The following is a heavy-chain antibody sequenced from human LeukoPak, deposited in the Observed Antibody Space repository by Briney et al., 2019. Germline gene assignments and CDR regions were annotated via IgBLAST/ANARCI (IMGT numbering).Heavy chain of an antibody. V-gene: IGHV3-48*04. CDR1: GFTFSSYR. Sequence: GGSLRLSCAASGFTFSSYRMIWVRQTPGKGLEWVSSISSSSSTINYADSMRGRFTISRDNAKNSLYLQMNSLRAEDTAVYYCARGGIITSYAFEIWGQGAMVTVSS. J-gene: IGHJ3*02. CDR2: ISSSSSTI. CDR3: ARGGIITSYAFEI. D-gene: IGHD1-26*01.